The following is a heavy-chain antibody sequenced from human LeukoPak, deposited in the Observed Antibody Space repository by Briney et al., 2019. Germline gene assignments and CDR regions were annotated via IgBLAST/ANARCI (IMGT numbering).Heavy chain of an antibody. CDR2: ISYDGSNK. V-gene: IGHV3-30*18. CDR3: AKTTNFDL. D-gene: IGHD4-17*01. Sequence: GGSLRLSCAASGFTFSSYGMHWARQAPGKGLEWVAVISYDGSNKYYADSVKGRFTISRDNSKNTLYLQMNSLRAEDTAVYYCAKTTNFDLWGRGTLVTVSS. J-gene: IGHJ2*01. CDR1: GFTFSSYG.